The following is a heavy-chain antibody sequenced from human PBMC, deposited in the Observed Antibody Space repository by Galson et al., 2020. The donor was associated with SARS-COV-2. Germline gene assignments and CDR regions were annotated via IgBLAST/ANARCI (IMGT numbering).Heavy chain of an antibody. D-gene: IGHD4-17*01. CDR2: ISHSGGT. CDR1: GTSISSGSYS. Sequence: SETLSLTCAVSGTSISSGSYSWNWIRQPPGKGLEWIGYISHSGGTYYNPSLKSRVTISGDRSKNQFSLRLSSVTAADTAVYYWARLHYGEYAPEAFDIWGPGTRVT. J-gene: IGHJ3*02. CDR3: ARLHYGEYAPEAFDI. V-gene: IGHV4-30-2*01.